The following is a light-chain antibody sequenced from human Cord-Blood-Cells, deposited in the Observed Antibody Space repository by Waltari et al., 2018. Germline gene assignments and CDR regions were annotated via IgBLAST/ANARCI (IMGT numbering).Light chain of an antibody. V-gene: IGLV1-47*01. Sequence: QSVLTQPLSASGTPGQRVTISCSGSSSNIGRNYVYWYQQLPGTAPKLLIYRNNQRPSGVPDRFSGSKSGTSASLAISGLRSEDEADYYCAAWDDSLSGHYVFGTGTKVTVL. J-gene: IGLJ1*01. CDR3: AAWDDSLSGHYV. CDR2: RNN. CDR1: SSNIGRNY.